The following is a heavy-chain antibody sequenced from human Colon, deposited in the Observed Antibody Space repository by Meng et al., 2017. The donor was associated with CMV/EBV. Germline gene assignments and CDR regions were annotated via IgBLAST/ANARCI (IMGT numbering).Heavy chain of an antibody. CDR2: IRSDGSAT. J-gene: IGHJ4*02. Sequence: VLLWRVGAGVKEPGASVKVSCKTSGYTFSDYYMHGVRQAPGQGLEWMGWIRSDGSATNYAQKFRGRVTMTRDASVSTAYMELSGLTSDDTAVYFCVRSSGWSLFDYWGPGALVTVSS. CDR1: GYTFSDYY. CDR3: VRSSGWSLFDY. D-gene: IGHD6-19*01. V-gene: IGHV1-2*02.